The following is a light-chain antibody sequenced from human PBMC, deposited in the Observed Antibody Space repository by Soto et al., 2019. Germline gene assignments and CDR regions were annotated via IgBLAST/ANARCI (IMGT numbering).Light chain of an antibody. CDR1: QSVSSK. CDR2: GVS. J-gene: IGKJ4*01. Sequence: IVMTQSPATLSVSPGERATLSCRASQSVSSKLAWFQQKPGQAPSLLIYGVSTRAIGVPVRFSGSGSGTEFTLTINSLQSEDFAVYYCQQYGSSPRTFGGGTKVDIK. V-gene: IGKV3-15*01. CDR3: QQYGSSPRT.